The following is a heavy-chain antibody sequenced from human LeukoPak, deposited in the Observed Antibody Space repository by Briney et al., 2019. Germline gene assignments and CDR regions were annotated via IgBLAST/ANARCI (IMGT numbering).Heavy chain of an antibody. CDR1: GFTFDDYG. V-gene: IGHV3-20*04. Sequence: PGGSLRLSCEDSGFTFDDYGMSWVRQAPGKGLEWVSGTNWDGGSTFYADSVKGRFTISRDNAKNSLYLQMNSLRAEDTALYYCARDLSDNWYTFGFWGQGTLVTVSS. CDR2: TNWDGGST. CDR3: ARDLSDNWYTFGF. J-gene: IGHJ4*02. D-gene: IGHD1-1*01.